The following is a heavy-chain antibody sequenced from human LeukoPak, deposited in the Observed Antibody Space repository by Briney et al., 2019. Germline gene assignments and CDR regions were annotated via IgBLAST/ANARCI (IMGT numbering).Heavy chain of an antibody. CDR1: GGTFSSYA. V-gene: IGHV1-69*05. CDR3: ARSIAARPEDWFDP. D-gene: IGHD6-6*01. Sequence: GASVKVSCKASGGTFSSYAISWVRQAPGQGLEWMGGIIPIFGTANYAQKFQGRVTITTDESTSTAYMELSSLRSEDTAVYYCARSIAARPEDWFDPWGQGTLVTVSS. CDR2: IIPIFGTA. J-gene: IGHJ5*02.